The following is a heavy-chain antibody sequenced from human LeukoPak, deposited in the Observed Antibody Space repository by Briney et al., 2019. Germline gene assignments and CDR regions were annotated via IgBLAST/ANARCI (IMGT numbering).Heavy chain of an antibody. Sequence: PSETLSLTCTVSGYSISSGYYWVWIRQTPGKGLEWIGSIYYSGSTYYNPSLKSRVTISVDTSKNQFSLKLSSVTAADTAVYYCAREGIAAAGTVSDYWGQGTLVTVSS. D-gene: IGHD6-13*01. J-gene: IGHJ4*02. CDR1: GYSISSGYY. CDR2: IYYSGST. V-gene: IGHV4-38-2*02. CDR3: AREGIAAAGTVSDY.